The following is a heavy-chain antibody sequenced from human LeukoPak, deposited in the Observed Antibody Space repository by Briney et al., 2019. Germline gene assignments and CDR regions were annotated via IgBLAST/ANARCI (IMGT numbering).Heavy chain of an antibody. V-gene: IGHV4-61*02. CDR3: ARVQLGESAGFSGAFVI. D-gene: IGHD1-26*01. CDR1: GDSISNGSDY. CDR2: IYTNAGT. Sequence: SGTLYVTCAVSGDSISNGSDYWSCIRQPAGKGLGWIGRIYTNAGTNYQPSLKSEPTTPVATSKNHFTLKLSAFTPAATAMYYGARVQLGESAGFSGAFVIWGQGTMVTVSS. J-gene: IGHJ3*02.